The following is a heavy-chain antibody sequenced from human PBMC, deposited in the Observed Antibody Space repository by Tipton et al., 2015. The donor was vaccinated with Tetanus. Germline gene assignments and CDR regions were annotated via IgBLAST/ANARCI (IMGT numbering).Heavy chain of an antibody. D-gene: IGHD6-25*01. CDR1: GGSISD. Sequence: LSLTCTVSGGSISDKKYYWGWIRQPPGKGLEWVASISSTSTYIYYADSVKGRFTISRDNAKNSLYLQMSSLRADDTAVYYCASGSTLDYWGQGALVSVSS. J-gene: IGHJ4*02. CDR2: ISSTSTYI. V-gene: IGHV3-11*06. CDR3: ASGSTLDY.